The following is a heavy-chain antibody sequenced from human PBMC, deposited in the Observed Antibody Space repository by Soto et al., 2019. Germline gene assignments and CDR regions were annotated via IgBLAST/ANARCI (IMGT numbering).Heavy chain of an antibody. V-gene: IGHV4-59*01. CDR1: GGSISSYY. CDR3: ARHPLLRYFDWSYYYFDY. J-gene: IGHJ4*02. CDR2: IYYSGST. D-gene: IGHD3-9*01. Sequence: SETLSLTCTVSGGSISSYYWSWIRQPPGKGLEWIGYIYYSGSTNYNPSLKSRVTISVDTSKNQFSLKLSSVTAADTAVYYCARHPLLRYFDWSYYYFDYWGQGTLVTVSS.